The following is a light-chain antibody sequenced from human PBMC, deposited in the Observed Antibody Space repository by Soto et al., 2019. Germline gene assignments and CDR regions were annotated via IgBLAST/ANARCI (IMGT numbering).Light chain of an antibody. J-gene: IGLJ1*01. Sequence: QLVLTQPPSVSGAPGQRVTISCTGSSYNIGAHYDVHWYQQLPGTAPKLLIYGNSNRPSGVPDRFSGSKSGTSASLAITGLQAEDEADYYCQSYDNSLSVYVSGTGTKVTVL. V-gene: IGLV1-40*01. CDR2: GNS. CDR3: QSYDNSLSVYV. CDR1: SYNIGAHYD.